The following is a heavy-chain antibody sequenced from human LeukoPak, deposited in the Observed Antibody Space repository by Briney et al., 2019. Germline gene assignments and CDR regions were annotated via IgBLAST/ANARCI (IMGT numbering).Heavy chain of an antibody. CDR3: ARDVYDYVWGSYRPYYFDY. V-gene: IGHV4-38-2*02. J-gene: IGHJ4*02. Sequence: SEPLSLTCTVSGYSIISGYYWGWVRQPPGKGLEWLGSIYDSGSTYYNPSRKSRVTISVDTSKNQFSLKLSSVTAADTAVYYCARDVYDYVWGSYRPYYFDYWGQGTLVTVSS. D-gene: IGHD3-16*02. CDR1: GYSIISGYY. CDR2: IYDSGST.